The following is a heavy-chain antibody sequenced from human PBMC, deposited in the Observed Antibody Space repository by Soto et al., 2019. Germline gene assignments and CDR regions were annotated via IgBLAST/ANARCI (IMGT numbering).Heavy chain of an antibody. CDR3: AREGQAPYYYYGMDV. Sequence: GAPVEVSCKACGYTFTNYGFRWVRQAPGQGLEWMGWISGYNGNTKYAEKFQGRVTMTTDTSTSTAHMELRSLRSDDTAVYYCAREGQAPYYYYGMDVWGQGTAVTVSS. CDR1: GYTFTNYG. J-gene: IGHJ6*02. V-gene: IGHV1-18*01. CDR2: ISGYNGNT.